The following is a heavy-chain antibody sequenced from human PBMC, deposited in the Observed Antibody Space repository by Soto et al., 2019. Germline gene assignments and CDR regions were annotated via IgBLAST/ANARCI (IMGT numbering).Heavy chain of an antibody. CDR2: IKQDGSEK. CDR1: GFTFSRYW. D-gene: IGHD5-12*01. V-gene: IGHV3-7*01. CDR3: ARGRWLQSDY. Sequence: GGSLRLSCAASGFTFSRYWMSWVRQAPGKGLEWVANIKQDGSEKYYVDSVKGRFTISRDKAKNSLYLQMSSLRAEDTAVYYCARGRWLQSDYWGQGALVTVSS. J-gene: IGHJ4*02.